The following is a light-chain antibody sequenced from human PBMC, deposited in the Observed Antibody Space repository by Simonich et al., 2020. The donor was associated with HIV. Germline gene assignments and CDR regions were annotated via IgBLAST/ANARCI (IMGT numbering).Light chain of an antibody. CDR3: QQYNTWVSIT. V-gene: IGKV3-15*01. J-gene: IGKJ5*01. CDR2: DAS. CDR1: QSVSSN. Sequence: EIVMTQSPATLSVSPGERATLSCRASQSVSSNLAWYQQKPGQAPRLLIYDASTRATDSPARFSGSGSGTEFTLTISSIQSEDFAVYYCQQYNTWVSITFGQGTRLEMK.